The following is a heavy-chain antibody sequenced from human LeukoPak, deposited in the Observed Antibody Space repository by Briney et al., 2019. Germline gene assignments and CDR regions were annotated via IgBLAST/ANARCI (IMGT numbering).Heavy chain of an antibody. CDR3: ASKYDYVWGSRYGMDV. D-gene: IGHD3-16*01. J-gene: IGHJ6*02. Sequence: SETLSLTCTVSGGSISSSSYYWGWIRQPPGKGLEWIGIIYYSGSTYYNPSLKSRVTISVDTSKNQFSLKLSSVTAADTAVYYCASKYDYVWGSRYGMDVWSQGTTVTVSS. CDR1: GGSISSSSYY. V-gene: IGHV4-39*07. CDR2: IYYSGST.